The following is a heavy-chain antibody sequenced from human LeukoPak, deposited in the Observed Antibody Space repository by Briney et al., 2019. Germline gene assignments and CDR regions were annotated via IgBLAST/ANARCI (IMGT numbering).Heavy chain of an antibody. Sequence: ASVKVSCKASGYTFTNYGMNWVRQAPGQGLEWMGWMNPNSGNTGYAQKFQGRVTMTRNTSISTAYMELSSLRSEDTAVYYCARGLPYDSGNNYYYYYYMDVWGKGTTVTISS. CDR2: MNPNSGNT. CDR1: GYTFTNYG. D-gene: IGHD3-22*01. V-gene: IGHV1-8*02. J-gene: IGHJ6*03. CDR3: ARGLPYDSGNNYYYYYYMDV.